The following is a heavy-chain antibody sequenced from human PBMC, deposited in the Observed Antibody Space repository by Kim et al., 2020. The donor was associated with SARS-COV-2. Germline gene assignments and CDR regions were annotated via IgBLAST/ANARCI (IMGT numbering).Heavy chain of an antibody. D-gene: IGHD3-10*01. V-gene: IGHV3-30*01. CDR3: ARDRGVRGVIPFDP. Sequence: ADSVKGRFTISRDNSKNTLYLQMNSLGAEDTAVYYCARDRGVRGVIPFDPWGQGTLVTVSS. J-gene: IGHJ5*02.